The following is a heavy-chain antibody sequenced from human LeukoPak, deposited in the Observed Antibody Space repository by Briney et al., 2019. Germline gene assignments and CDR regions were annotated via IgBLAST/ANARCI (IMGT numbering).Heavy chain of an antibody. Sequence: GRSLRLSCAASGFTFSSYGMHWVRQAPGKGLEWVAVIWYGGSNKYYADSVKGRFTISRDNSKNTLYQRMNSLRAGDTAVYYCARDGHYYDSSGYLLYYFDYWGQGTLVTLSS. J-gene: IGHJ4*02. CDR2: IWYGGSNK. D-gene: IGHD3-22*01. V-gene: IGHV3-33*01. CDR1: GFTFSSYG. CDR3: ARDGHYYDSSGYLLYYFDY.